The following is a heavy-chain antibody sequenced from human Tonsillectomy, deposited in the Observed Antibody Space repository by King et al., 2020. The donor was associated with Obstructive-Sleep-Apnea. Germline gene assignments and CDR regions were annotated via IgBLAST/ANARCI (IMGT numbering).Heavy chain of an antibody. CDR3: ARQVGARNYWYFDL. Sequence: PLQESGPGLVKPSETLSLTCTVSGGSISSYYWSWIRQPPGKGLEWIGYIYYSGSTNYNPSLKSRVTISVDTSKNQFSLKLSSVTAADTAVYYCARQVGARNYWYFDLWGRGTLVTVSS. J-gene: IGHJ2*01. CDR1: GGSISSYY. D-gene: IGHD1-26*01. V-gene: IGHV4-59*08. CDR2: IYYSGST.